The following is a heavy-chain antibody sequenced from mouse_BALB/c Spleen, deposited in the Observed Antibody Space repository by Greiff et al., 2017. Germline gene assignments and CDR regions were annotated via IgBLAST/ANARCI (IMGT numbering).Heavy chain of an antibody. D-gene: IGHD2-1*01. CDR3: ARKDGNWDAMDY. CDR1: GFSLTSYG. V-gene: IGHV2-2*02. J-gene: IGHJ4*01. Sequence: VQLQQSGPGLVQPSQSLSITCTVSGFSLTSYGVHWVRQSPGKGLEWLGVIWSGGSTDYNAAFISRLSISKDNSKGQVFFKMNSLQANDTAIYYCARKDGNWDAMDYWGQGTSVTVSA. CDR2: IWSGGST.